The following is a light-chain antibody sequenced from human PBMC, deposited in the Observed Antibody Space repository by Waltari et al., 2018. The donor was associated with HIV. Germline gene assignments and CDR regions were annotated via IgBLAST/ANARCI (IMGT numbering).Light chain of an antibody. CDR1: SRDLGAYNY. V-gene: IGLV2-8*01. CDR3: SSYAGSNNPYV. J-gene: IGLJ1*01. CDR2: DVN. Sequence: QSALTQPPSASGSPGQSVTISCTGTSRDLGAYNYVSWYQQHPDKAPKLMLYDVNKRPSGVPDRFSGSKSGNTASLTVSGLQTEDEADYYCSSYAGSNNPYVFGTGTKVTVL.